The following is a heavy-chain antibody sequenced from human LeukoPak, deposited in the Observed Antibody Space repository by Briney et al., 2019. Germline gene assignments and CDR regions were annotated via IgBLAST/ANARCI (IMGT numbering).Heavy chain of an antibody. CDR3: ARGPQTIADTHVWYYYYGMDV. CDR2: MNPNSGNT. CDR1: GYTFTSYD. Sequence: ASVKVSCKASGYTFTSYDINWVRQATGEGLEWMGWMNPNSGNTGYAQKSQGRVTMTRNTSISTAYMELSSLRSEDTAVYYCARGPQTIADTHVWYYYYGMDVWGQGTTVTVSS. D-gene: IGHD2-15*01. J-gene: IGHJ6*02. V-gene: IGHV1-8*01.